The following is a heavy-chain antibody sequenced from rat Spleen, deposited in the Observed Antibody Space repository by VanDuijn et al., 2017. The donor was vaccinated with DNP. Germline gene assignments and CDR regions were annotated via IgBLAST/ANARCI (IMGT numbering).Heavy chain of an antibody. CDR1: GFTFSSFW. CDR3: ATSYGYPPFAY. J-gene: IGHJ3*01. D-gene: IGHD3-8*01. CDR2: ITTSGGGT. V-gene: IGHV5-31*01. Sequence: EVQLVESGGDLVQPGRSLKLSCVASGFTFSSFWMTWIRQVPGKGLEWVASITTSGGGTYYPDSVKGRFTISRDDAKDTLYLQMNSLRSEDTATYYCATSYGYPPFAYWGQGTLVTVSS.